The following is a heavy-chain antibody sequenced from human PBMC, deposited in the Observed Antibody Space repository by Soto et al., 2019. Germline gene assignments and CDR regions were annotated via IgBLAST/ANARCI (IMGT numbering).Heavy chain of an antibody. CDR2: IVGDSGAT. CDR3: ATVAGYGSGSRRFDF. CDR1: GYPLSSYG. V-gene: IGHV1-18*04. D-gene: IGHD3-10*01. Sequence: QVQVMQSGAQLTQPGASVKVSCETSGYPLSSYGLSWVRQAPGQGLEWMRWIVGDSGATVYAQKFQGRVTMYRDTSTSTGYMELRRLTSDDSALYYCATVAGYGSGSRRFDFWGQGTLVSVSS. J-gene: IGHJ4*02.